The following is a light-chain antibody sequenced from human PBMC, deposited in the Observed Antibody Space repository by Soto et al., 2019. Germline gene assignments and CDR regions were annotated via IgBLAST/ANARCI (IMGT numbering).Light chain of an antibody. CDR2: DVS. J-gene: IGLJ2*01. CDR3: SSYTISSTVV. CDR1: SSDVGGYNY. Sequence: QSALTQPASVSGSPGQSITISCTGTSSDVGGYNYVSWYQKHPGKAPKLMIYDVSNRPSGVSNRFSGSKSGNTASLTISCLQAEDEADYYCSSYTISSTVVFGGGTKLTVL. V-gene: IGLV2-14*01.